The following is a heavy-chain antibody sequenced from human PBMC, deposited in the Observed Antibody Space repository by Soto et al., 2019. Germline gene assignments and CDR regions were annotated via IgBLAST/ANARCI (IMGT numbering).Heavy chain of an antibody. V-gene: IGHV1-18*01. D-gene: IGHD3-10*01. CDR1: GYTFTSYG. Sequence: VASVKVSCKASGYTFTSYGISWVRQAPGQGLEWMGWISAYNGNTNYAQKLQGRVTMTTDTSTSTAYMELRSLRSDDTAVYYCARDRRIWFGELANWFDPWGQGTLVTVSS. CDR3: ARDRRIWFGELANWFDP. CDR2: ISAYNGNT. J-gene: IGHJ5*02.